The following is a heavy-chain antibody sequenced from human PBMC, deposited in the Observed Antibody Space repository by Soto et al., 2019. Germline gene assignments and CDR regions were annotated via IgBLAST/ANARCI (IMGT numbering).Heavy chain of an antibody. D-gene: IGHD3-16*01. CDR2: IYYSGST. J-gene: IGHJ4*02. V-gene: IGHV4-59*01. CDR3: ARAVYYFDY. CDR1: GGSISSYY. Sequence: PSETLSLTCTVSGGSISSYYWSWIRQPPGKGLEWIGYIYYSGSTNYNPSLKSRVTISVDTPKNQFSLKLSSVTAADTAVYYCARAVYYFDYWGQGTLVTVSS.